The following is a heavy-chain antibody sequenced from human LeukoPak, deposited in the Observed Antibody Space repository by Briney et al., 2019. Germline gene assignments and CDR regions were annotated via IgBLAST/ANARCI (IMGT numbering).Heavy chain of an antibody. J-gene: IGHJ4*02. V-gene: IGHV3-33*08. D-gene: IGHD1-1*01. CDR1: GFTFSDHY. Sequence: GGSLRLSCAASGFTFSDHYMHWVRQAPGKGLEWVAFIWSDGSNKYYADSVKGRFTISRDNSEDTLYLQMNSLRVEDTAVYYCARDPAGSGFAFDSWGQGALVTVSS. CDR3: ARDPAGSGFAFDS. CDR2: IWSDGSNK.